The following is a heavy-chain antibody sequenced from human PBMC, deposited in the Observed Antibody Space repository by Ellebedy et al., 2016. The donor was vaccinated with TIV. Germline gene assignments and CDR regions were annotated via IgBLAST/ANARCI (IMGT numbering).Heavy chain of an antibody. CDR3: ARGGGITYYYDSSGYRGFDP. CDR2: IIPIFGTA. V-gene: IGHV1-69*13. D-gene: IGHD3-22*01. Sequence: ASVKVSCKASGGTFSSYAISWVRQAPGQGLEWMGGIIPIFGTANYAQKFQGRVTITADESTSTAYMELSSLRSEDTAVYYCARGGGITYYYDSSGYRGFDPWGQGTLATVSS. CDR1: GGTFSSYA. J-gene: IGHJ5*02.